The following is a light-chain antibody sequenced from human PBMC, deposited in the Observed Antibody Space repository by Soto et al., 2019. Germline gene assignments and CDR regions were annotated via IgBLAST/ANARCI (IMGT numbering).Light chain of an antibody. J-gene: IGKJ1*01. CDR1: QSVSNN. Sequence: EIVMTQSPATLSVSPGERATLSCRASQSVSNNLAWYQQKPGQAPRLLIYGVSTRATGIPARFSGSGSGTEFTLSISSLQSEDSAVYYCQQYNNWPRWTFGQGTKVEIK. CDR3: QQYNNWPRWT. CDR2: GVS. V-gene: IGKV3-15*01.